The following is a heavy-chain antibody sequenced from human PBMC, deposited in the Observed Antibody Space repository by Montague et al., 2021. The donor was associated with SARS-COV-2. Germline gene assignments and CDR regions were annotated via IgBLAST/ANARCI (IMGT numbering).Heavy chain of an antibody. Sequence: SLRLSCAASGFSFSYSYMSWIRQAPGKGLEWVSYISGSSSYTNYADSVKGRFTISRNNAKNSLYLQMNSLRAEDTAVYYCARDQYCTKGVCYSRGFDYWGQGTLVTVSS. J-gene: IGHJ4*02. CDR1: GFSFSYSY. CDR2: ISGSSSYT. CDR3: ARDQYCTKGVCYSRGFDY. V-gene: IGHV3-11*05. D-gene: IGHD2-8*01.